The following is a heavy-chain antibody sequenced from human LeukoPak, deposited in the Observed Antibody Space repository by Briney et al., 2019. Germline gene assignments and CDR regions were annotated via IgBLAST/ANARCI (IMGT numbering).Heavy chain of an antibody. J-gene: IGHJ4*02. CDR2: IYHSGTT. Sequence: PSETLSLTCTVSGGSISSSRNSWGWIRQPPGKGQEWIASIYHSGTTYYHPSLKSRVTIFVDTSDNQFSLKLSSVTAAGTAAYYCATGGGIAVAHAWGQGIVVTISS. CDR1: GGSISSSRNS. CDR3: ATGGGIAVAHA. D-gene: IGHD6-19*01. V-gene: IGHV4-39*01.